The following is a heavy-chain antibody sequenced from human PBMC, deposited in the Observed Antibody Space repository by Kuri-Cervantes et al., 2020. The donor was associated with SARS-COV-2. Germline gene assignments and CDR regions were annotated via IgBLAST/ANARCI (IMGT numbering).Heavy chain of an antibody. Sequence: ASVKVSCKASGYSFRNYGINWVRQAPGQGLEWMGWISGDNNSADFSEKFQGRLTLTTDTSTDTAYMELSSLRSEDTAVYYCASPKGTMVRGVIKGYYYYYGMDVWGQGTAVTVSS. J-gene: IGHJ6*02. V-gene: IGHV1-18*01. CDR2: ISGDNNSA. CDR1: GYSFRNYG. D-gene: IGHD3-10*01. CDR3: ASPKGTMVRGVIKGYYYYYGMDV.